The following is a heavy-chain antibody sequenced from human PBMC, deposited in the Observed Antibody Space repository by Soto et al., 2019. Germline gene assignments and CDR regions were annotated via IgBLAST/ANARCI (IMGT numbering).Heavy chain of an antibody. V-gene: IGHV4-4*02. J-gene: IGHJ6*03. Sequence: SETLSLTCAVSSGSISSSNWWSWVRQPPGKGLEWIGEIYHSGSTNYNPSLKSRVTISVDKSKNQFSLKLSSVTAADTAVYYCATDRPARSQIVVVPAAHYYYYYMDVWGKGTTVTVS. CDR1: SGSISSSNW. CDR3: ATDRPARSQIVVVPAAHYYYYYMDV. CDR2: IYHSGST. D-gene: IGHD2-2*01.